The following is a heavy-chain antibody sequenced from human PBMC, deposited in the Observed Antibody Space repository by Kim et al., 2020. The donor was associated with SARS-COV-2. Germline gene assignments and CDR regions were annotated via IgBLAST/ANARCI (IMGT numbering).Heavy chain of an antibody. CDR3: AKMVVMDAYNYYYYYGMDG. Sequence: GGSLRLSCVASGFTFDTYAMSWVRQAPGKGLEWVSVISGGGVNKFYADSVRGRFTISRDNSKNTLYLQMNSLRDEDTALYYCAKMVVMDAYNYYYYYGMDGWGQGTTVTVSS. J-gene: IGHJ6*02. CDR1: GFTFDTYA. D-gene: IGHD3-22*01. V-gene: IGHV3-23*01. CDR2: ISGGGVNK.